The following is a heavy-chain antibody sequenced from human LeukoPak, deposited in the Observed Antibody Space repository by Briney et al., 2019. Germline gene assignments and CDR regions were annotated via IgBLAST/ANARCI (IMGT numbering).Heavy chain of an antibody. D-gene: IGHD3-10*01. V-gene: IGHV4-59*08. CDR1: GGSLSTYY. J-gene: IGHJ4*02. CDR2: IYFRGST. CDR3: SRHSARGLDY. Sequence: PSETLSLTCTVSGGSLSTYYWSWVRPPPGKGLEWMGHIYFRGSTNHSPSLACRGAISLYTSNNQFPLILNSVSAADTAEAYCSRHSARGLDYWGQGTLVTVSS.